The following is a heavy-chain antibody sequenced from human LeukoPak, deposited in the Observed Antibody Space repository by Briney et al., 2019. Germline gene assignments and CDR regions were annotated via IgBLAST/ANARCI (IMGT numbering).Heavy chain of an antibody. D-gene: IGHD5-12*01. J-gene: IGHJ4*02. Sequence: GGSLRLSCAGSDFTFSTYWMHWVRQAPGKGLGWVSRISTDGISRTYADSVKGRFTISRDNARNTLFLQMDSLRAEDTAVYYCVRGTSRENGYGGDDPYWGQGTLVIVCS. V-gene: IGHV3-74*01. CDR2: ISTDGISR. CDR1: DFTFSTYW. CDR3: VRGTSRENGYGGDDPY.